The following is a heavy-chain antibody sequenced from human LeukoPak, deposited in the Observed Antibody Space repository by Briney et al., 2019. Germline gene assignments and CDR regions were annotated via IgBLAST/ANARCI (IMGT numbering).Heavy chain of an antibody. CDR2: IYYSGST. V-gene: IGHV4-39*07. Sequence: SETLSLTCTVSGGSISSSSYYWGWIRQPPGKGLEWIGSIYYSGSTYYNPSLKSRVTISVDTSKNQFSLKLSSVTAADTAVYYCAREPYSSSWYSLLVPQLVFYYGMDVWGQGTTVTVSS. D-gene: IGHD6-13*01. J-gene: IGHJ6*02. CDR1: GGSISSSSYY. CDR3: AREPYSSSWYSLLVPQLVFYYGMDV.